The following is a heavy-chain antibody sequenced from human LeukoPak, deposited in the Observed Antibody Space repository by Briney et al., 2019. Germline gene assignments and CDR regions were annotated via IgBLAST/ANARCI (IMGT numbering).Heavy chain of an antibody. D-gene: IGHD3-22*01. J-gene: IGHJ4*02. V-gene: IGHV3-23*01. CDR1: GFTFSSYA. Sequence: PGGSLRLSCAASGFTFSSYAMSWVRQAPGKGLEWVSDITGSGGSIYYADSVKGWFTISRDNSKNTLYLQMNSLRAEDTAVYYCAKDVGYHYDTRFPTWGQGTLVTVSS. CDR3: AKDVGYHYDTRFPT. CDR2: ITGSGGSI.